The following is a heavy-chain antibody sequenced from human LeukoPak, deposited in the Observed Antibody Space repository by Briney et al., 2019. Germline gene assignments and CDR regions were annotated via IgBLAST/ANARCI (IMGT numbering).Heavy chain of an antibody. CDR1: GFTFSSYS. V-gene: IGHV3-21*04. CDR2: ISSSSSYI. J-gene: IGHJ4*02. CDR3: ARGTMTPHTCYFDS. Sequence: PGGSLRLSCAASGFTFSSYSMNWVRQAPGKGLEWVSSISSSSSYIYYADSVKGRFTISRDNAKNSLYLQMNSLRAEDTAVYYCARGTMTPHTCYFDSWGQGTLVTVSS. D-gene: IGHD4-17*01.